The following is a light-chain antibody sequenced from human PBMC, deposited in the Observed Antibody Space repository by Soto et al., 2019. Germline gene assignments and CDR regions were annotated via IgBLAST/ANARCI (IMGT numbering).Light chain of an antibody. CDR1: QSISSW. CDR2: DAS. CDR3: QQSYNAVSWT. J-gene: IGKJ1*01. Sequence: DIPVTQSPCTLSASLGDRFTITCLASQSISSWLAWYQQKPGKAPKLLIYDASSLESGVPSRFRGSGSGTKFTLTISSLQPEDFATYYCQQSYNAVSWTFGQGSKVDIK. V-gene: IGKV1-5*01.